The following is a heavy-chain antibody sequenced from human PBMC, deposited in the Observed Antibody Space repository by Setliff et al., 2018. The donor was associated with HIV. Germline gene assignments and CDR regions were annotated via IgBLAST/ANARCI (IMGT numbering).Heavy chain of an antibody. CDR1: EYTFVDYY. Sequence: GASVKVSCKASEYTFVDYYMHWVQQAPGKGLEWMGRVDPDDGETIYAEKFQDRLTITADASTDTTYMELSSLRSEDTAVYYCVIVPLYENVYDNIWGGYRPLDYWGQGTLVTVSS. J-gene: IGHJ4*02. D-gene: IGHD3-16*02. CDR2: VDPDDGET. V-gene: IGHV1-69-2*01. CDR3: VIVPLYENVYDNIWGGYRPLDY.